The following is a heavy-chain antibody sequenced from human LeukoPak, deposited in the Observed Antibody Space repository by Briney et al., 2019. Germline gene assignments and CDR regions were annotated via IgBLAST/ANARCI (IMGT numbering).Heavy chain of an antibody. CDR3: ARGRRTRTTMTNNWGAFDI. D-gene: IGHD7-27*01. J-gene: IGHJ3*02. V-gene: IGHV1-2*02. CDR1: GYTFTGYH. Sequence: GASVKVSCKASGYTFTGYHMHWVRQAPGQGLEWMGWINPNSGGTNYAQKFQGRVTMTRDTSISTAYMELSRLRSDDTAVYYCARGRRTRTTMTNNWGAFDIWGQGTMVTVSS. CDR2: INPNSGGT.